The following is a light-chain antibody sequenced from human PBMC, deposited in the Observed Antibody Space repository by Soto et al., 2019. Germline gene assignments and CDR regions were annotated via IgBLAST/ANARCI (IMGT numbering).Light chain of an antibody. CDR1: QSISIY. CDR3: QQSYSTPSIT. CDR2: AAS. V-gene: IGKV1-39*01. J-gene: IGKJ5*01. Sequence: DIQMTQSPSSLSASVRDRVTITCRASQSISIYLNWSQQKPGKAPKLRIYAASSLQSGVPSRFSGSGSGTDFTLTISSLQPEDFATYYCQQSYSTPSITFVQGTLLEIK.